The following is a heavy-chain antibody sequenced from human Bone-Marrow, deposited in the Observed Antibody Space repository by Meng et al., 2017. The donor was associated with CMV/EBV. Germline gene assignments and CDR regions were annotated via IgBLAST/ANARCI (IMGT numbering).Heavy chain of an antibody. CDR3: ASSLYVVSPRHYYYYYVMDV. J-gene: IGHJ6*02. D-gene: IGHD3-16*01. V-gene: IGHV1-69*05. Sequence: SVKVSCKASGGSFSSYAISWVRQAPGQGLEWMGGIIYMFGTVNYAQKFQGRVTITTDESTTTAYMELSSLRSEDTAVYYCASSLYVVSPRHYYYYYVMDVWGRGTTVTVSS. CDR2: IIYMFGTV. CDR1: GGSFSSYA.